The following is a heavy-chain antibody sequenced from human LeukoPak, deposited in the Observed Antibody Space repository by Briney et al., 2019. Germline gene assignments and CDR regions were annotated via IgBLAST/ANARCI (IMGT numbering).Heavy chain of an antibody. CDR1: GGTFSSYA. CDR3: ASRIAAAGTPDY. CDR2: IIPIFGTA. J-gene: IGHJ4*02. D-gene: IGHD6-13*01. Sequence: GASVKVSCKASGGTFSSYAISWVRQAPGQGIEWMGGIIPIFGTANYAQKFQGRVTITADESTSTAYMELSSLRSEDTAVYYCASRIAAAGTPDYWGQGTLVTVSS. V-gene: IGHV1-69*01.